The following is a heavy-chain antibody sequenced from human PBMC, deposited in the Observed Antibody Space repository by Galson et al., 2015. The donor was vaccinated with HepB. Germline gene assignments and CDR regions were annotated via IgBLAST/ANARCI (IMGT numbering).Heavy chain of an antibody. V-gene: IGHV3-33*08. J-gene: IGHJ6*02. CDR2: IWLDGSNR. Sequence: SLRLSCAASGFTFSSNNMHWVRQAPGKGLEWVAVIWLDGSNRYHADSVKGRFTISRDNSKNTLFLQMSSLRVEDTAVYYCARGKDDAMDVWGQGTTVTVSS. D-gene: IGHD2-15*01. CDR1: GFTFSSNN. CDR3: ARGKDDAMDV.